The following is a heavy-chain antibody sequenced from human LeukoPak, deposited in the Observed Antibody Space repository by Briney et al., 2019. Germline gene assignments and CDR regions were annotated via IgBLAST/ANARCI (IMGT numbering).Heavy chain of an antibody. CDR1: GITFSSYG. CDR2: ISSTGGTT. V-gene: IGHV3-23*01. J-gene: IGHJ4*02. CDR3: GRNRFLDY. D-gene: IGHD3-3*01. Sequence: GGSLRLSCAASGITFSSYGMSWVRQAPGKGLEWVSSISSTGGTTYYADSVKGRFTISRDNSKNTLYLQMNSLRAEDTAVYYCGRNRFLDYWGQGTLVTVSS.